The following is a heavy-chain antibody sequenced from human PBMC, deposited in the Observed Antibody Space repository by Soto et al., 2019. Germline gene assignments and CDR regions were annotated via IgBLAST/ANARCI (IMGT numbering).Heavy chain of an antibody. Sequence: GGSLRLSCAASGFTFSSYGMHWVRQAPGKGLEWVAVISYDGSNKYYADSVKGRFTISRDNSKNTLYLQMGSLRAEDMAVYYCARLSGWNEDDAFDIWGQGTMVTVSS. CDR3: ARLSGWNEDDAFDI. V-gene: IGHV3-30*03. CDR2: ISYDGSNK. CDR1: GFTFSSYG. J-gene: IGHJ3*02. D-gene: IGHD1-1*01.